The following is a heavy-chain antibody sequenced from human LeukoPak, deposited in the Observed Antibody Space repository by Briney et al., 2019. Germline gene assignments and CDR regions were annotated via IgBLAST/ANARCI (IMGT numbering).Heavy chain of an antibody. D-gene: IGHD1-26*01. Sequence: SETLSLTCTASGGSISSYYWSWIRQPPGKGLEWIGCFYYSGNTNSNPSLKSRVTISVDTSKNQFSLKLMSVTAADTAVYYCATVRPENSGSYYWDYWGQGTLVTVSS. CDR1: GGSISSYY. J-gene: IGHJ4*02. CDR2: FYYSGNT. V-gene: IGHV4-59*08. CDR3: ATVRPENSGSYYWDY.